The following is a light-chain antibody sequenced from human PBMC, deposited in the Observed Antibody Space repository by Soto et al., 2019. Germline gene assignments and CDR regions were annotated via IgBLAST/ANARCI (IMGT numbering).Light chain of an antibody. CDR1: QSVLYSSDNKNY. CDR3: QQYYSLPLT. J-gene: IGKJ3*01. CDR2: WAS. Sequence: DIVMTQSPESLAVSLGERATINCKSSQSVLYSSDNKNYLSWYQQKPGHPPKLLIYWASTRESGVPDRFSGSGSGTDFTPTISSLQAEDVAVYYCQQYYSLPLTFGPGTKVDVK. V-gene: IGKV4-1*01.